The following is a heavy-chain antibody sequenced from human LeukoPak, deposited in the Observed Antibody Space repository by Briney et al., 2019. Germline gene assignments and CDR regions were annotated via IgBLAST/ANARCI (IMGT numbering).Heavy chain of an antibody. CDR1: GFTFSSYS. CDR2: ISSSSTI. J-gene: IGHJ6*02. V-gene: IGHV3-48*02. D-gene: IGHD3-22*01. CDR3: ARGGSGYGDYSYFFGLDV. Sequence: GGSLRLSCAASGFTFSSYSMNWVRQAPGKGLEWVSYISSSSTIYYADSVKGRFSISRDNAKNSLYLQMNSLRDEDTAVYYCARGGSGYGDYSYFFGLDVWGQGTTVTVSS.